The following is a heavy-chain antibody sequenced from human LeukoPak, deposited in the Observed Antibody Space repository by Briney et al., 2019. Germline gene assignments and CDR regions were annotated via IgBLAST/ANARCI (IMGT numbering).Heavy chain of an antibody. Sequence: GGSLRLSCAASGFTFSSYAMTWVRQAPGKGLEWVSAISGSGGSTYFADSVKGRFTISRDNSKNTLYLQMNSLRAEDTAVYYCAKARGRDADYAMGEYWGQGILVTVSS. CDR1: GFTFSSYA. D-gene: IGHD4-17*01. V-gene: IGHV3-23*01. J-gene: IGHJ4*02. CDR3: AKARGRDADYAMGEY. CDR2: ISGSGGST.